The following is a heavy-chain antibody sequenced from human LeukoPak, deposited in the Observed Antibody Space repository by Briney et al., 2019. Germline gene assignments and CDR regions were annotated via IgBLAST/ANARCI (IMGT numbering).Heavy chain of an antibody. Sequence: SVKVSCKASGGTFSSYAISWVRQAPGQGLEWMGRIIPIFGIANYAQKFQGRVTITADKSTSTAYMELSSLRSEDTAVYHCARDDPYCGGDCYSAFDIWGQGTMVTVSS. CDR3: ARDDPYCGGDCYSAFDI. J-gene: IGHJ3*02. V-gene: IGHV1-69*04. CDR1: GGTFSSYA. CDR2: IIPIFGIA. D-gene: IGHD2-21*02.